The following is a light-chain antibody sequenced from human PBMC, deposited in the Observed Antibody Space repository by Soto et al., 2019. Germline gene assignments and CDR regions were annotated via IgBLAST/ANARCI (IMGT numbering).Light chain of an antibody. Sequence: EIVLTQSPATLSLSPGERATLSCRASQSVSSYLAWYQQKPGQAPTLLIYDASNRATGIPARFSGSGSGTDFTLTISSLEPEDFAFYYCQQRSNWPLTFGGGTKVDIK. CDR2: DAS. CDR1: QSVSSY. J-gene: IGKJ4*01. V-gene: IGKV3-11*01. CDR3: QQRSNWPLT.